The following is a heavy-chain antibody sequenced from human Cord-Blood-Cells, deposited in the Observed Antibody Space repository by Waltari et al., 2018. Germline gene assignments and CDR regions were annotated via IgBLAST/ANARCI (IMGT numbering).Heavy chain of an antibody. Sequence: QLQLQESGPGLVKPSETLSLTCTVSGGSICSSSYYWGWIRQPPGKGLEWIGSIYYSGSTYYNPSLKSRVTISVDTSKNQFSLKLSSVTAADTAVYYCARPTTVTTLAGWYFDLWGRGTLVTVSS. CDR2: IYYSGST. V-gene: IGHV4-39*01. D-gene: IGHD4-17*01. J-gene: IGHJ2*01. CDR3: ARPTTVTTLAGWYFDL. CDR1: GGSICSSSYY.